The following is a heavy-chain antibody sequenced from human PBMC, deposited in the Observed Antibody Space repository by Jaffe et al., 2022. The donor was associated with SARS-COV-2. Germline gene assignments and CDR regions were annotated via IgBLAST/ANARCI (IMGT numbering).Heavy chain of an antibody. CDR1: GDSVRSRNW. D-gene: IGHD2-21*01. J-gene: IGHJ4*02. CDR3: VRVLIDFQGFPD. Sequence: QVQLWESGPGLVESSGTLSLTCAISGDSVRSRNWWSWVRQSPGKGLEWIGEISPTEETKYNPSLRGRVTISLDKSRNQFSLELTSLSAADTAVYYCVRVLIDFQGFPDWGQGTLVTVSS. CDR2: ISPTEET. V-gene: IGHV4-4*02.